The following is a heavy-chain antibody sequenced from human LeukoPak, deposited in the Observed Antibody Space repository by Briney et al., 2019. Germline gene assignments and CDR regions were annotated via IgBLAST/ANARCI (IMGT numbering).Heavy chain of an antibody. V-gene: IGHV1-24*01. CDR1: GYTLTELS. CDR2: FDPEDGET. J-gene: IGHJ4*02. CDR3: ARAPLDIVVVPAALSDY. Sequence: ASVKVSCKVSGYTLTELSMHWVRQAPGKGLEWMGGFDPEDGETIYAQKLQGRVTMTTDTSTSTAYMELRSLRSDDTAVYYCARAPLDIVVVPAALSDYWGQGTLVTVSS. D-gene: IGHD2-2*01.